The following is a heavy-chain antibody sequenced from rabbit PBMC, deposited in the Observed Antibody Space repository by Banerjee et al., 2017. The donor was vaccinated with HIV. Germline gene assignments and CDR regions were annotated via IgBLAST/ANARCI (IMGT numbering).Heavy chain of an antibody. CDR1: GFSFSNKYV. CDR2: INTSSGNT. V-gene: IGHV1S40*01. Sequence: QSLEESGGDLVQPGASLTLTCTASGFSFSNKYVMCWVRQAPGKGLEWIACINTSSGNTVYASWAKGRFTISKTSSTTVTLQMTSLTGADTATYFCARDLAAVTGWNFDLWGPGTLVTVS. CDR3: ARDLAAVTGWNFDL. J-gene: IGHJ4*01. D-gene: IGHD7-1*01.